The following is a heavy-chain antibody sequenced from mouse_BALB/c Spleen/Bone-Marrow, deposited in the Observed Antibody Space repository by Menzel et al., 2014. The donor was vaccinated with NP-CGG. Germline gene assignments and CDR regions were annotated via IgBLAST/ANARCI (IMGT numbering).Heavy chain of an antibody. J-gene: IGHJ2*01. CDR3: TTLARSDFDY. CDR1: GYTFSNYW. D-gene: IGHD3-1*01. V-gene: IGHV1-5*01. Sequence: EVQLQQSGTVLARPGAAVKMSCKASGYTFSNYWMHWVKQRPGQGLEWIWTIYPGNSDTTYNQKFKGKAKLTAVTSTSTAYMELSSLTNEDSAVYYCTTLARSDFDYWGQGTTLTVSS. CDR2: IYPGNSDT.